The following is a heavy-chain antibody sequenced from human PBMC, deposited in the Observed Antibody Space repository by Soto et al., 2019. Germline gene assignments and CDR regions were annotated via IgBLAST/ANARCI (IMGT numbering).Heavy chain of an antibody. D-gene: IGHD1-1*01. Sequence: GGSLRLSCAASGFTFSDYYISWIRQAPGKGLEWVSYISSSGTIIYHADSVKGRFTISRDNAKNSLFLQMNSLRAEDTAVYYCARDRLRYNWNDFPYYYYGMDFWGQGTTVTVSS. V-gene: IGHV3-11*04. CDR2: ISSSGTII. CDR3: ARDRLRYNWNDFPYYYYGMDF. J-gene: IGHJ6*02. CDR1: GFTFSDYY.